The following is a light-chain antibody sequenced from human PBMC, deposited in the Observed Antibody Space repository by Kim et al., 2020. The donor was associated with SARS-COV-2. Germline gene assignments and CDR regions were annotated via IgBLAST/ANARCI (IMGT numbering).Light chain of an antibody. CDR2: RAS. V-gene: IGKV3-20*01. Sequence: EIVLTQSPGTLSLSPGERATLSCRASQSVRSSYLAWYQQKPGQAPRLLIYRASSRATGIPDRFSGSGSGTDFTLTISRLEPEDFAVYYCQQYDNSRTFGQGTKVDIK. J-gene: IGKJ1*01. CDR1: QSVRSSY. CDR3: QQYDNSRT.